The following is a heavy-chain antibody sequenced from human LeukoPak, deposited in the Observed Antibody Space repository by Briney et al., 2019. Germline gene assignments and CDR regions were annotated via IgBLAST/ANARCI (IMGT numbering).Heavy chain of an antibody. J-gene: IGHJ4*02. D-gene: IGHD3-16*01. V-gene: IGHV1-69*13. Sequence: GASVKVSCKASGFTFTSYYMHWVRQAPGQGLEWMGGIIPIFGTANYAQKFQGRVTITADESTSTAYMELSSLRSEDTAVYYCASIGGVNPITPRFDYWGQGTLVTVSS. CDR1: GFTFTSYY. CDR3: ASIGGVNPITPRFDY. CDR2: IIPIFGTA.